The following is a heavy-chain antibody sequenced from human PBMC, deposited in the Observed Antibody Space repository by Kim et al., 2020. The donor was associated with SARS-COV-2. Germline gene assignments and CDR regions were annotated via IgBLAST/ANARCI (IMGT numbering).Heavy chain of an antibody. J-gene: IGHJ4*02. CDR3: ARTLDPYLRGYSGYGYFDY. CDR2: INAGNGNT. CDR1: GYTFTSYA. D-gene: IGHD5-12*01. Sequence: ASVKVSCKASGYTFTSYAMHWVRQAPGQRLEWMGWINAGNGNTKYSQKFQGRVTITRDTSASTAYMELSSLRSEDTAVYYCARTLDPYLRGYSGYGYFDYWGQGTLVTVSS. V-gene: IGHV1-3*01.